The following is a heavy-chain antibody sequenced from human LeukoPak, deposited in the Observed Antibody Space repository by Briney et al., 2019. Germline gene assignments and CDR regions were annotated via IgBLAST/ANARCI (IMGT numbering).Heavy chain of an antibody. J-gene: IGHJ4*02. CDR1: GYTFTSYY. CDR2: IYPSGGSV. V-gene: IGHV1-46*01. D-gene: IGHD3-16*01. CDR3: AREQEGGTFDY. Sequence: ASVKVSCKASGYTFTSYYIHWVRQAPGQGLEWMGMIYPSGGSVNYAQNFQGRVTMTRDTSTNTVYMELSSLRSEDTAVYYCAREQEGGTFDYWGQGTLVTVSS.